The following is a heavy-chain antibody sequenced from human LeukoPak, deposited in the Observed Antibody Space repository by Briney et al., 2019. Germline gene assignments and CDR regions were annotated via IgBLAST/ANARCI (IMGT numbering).Heavy chain of an antibody. D-gene: IGHD6-13*01. CDR2: IYYSGST. CDR3: AREGSYSSSWYPFDY. CDR1: GGSISSYY. J-gene: IGHJ4*02. Sequence: SKTLSLTCTVSGGSISSYYWSWIRQPPGKGLEWIGYIYYSGSTNYNPSLKSRVTIPVDTSKNQFSLKLSSVTAADTAVYYCAREGSYSSSWYPFDYWGQGTLVTVSS. V-gene: IGHV4-59*01.